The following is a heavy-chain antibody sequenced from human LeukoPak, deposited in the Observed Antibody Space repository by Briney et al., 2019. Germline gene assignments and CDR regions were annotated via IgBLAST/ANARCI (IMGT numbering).Heavy chain of an antibody. CDR3: ARDAFLSGSLSPIDY. V-gene: IGHV1-46*01. J-gene: IGHJ4*02. D-gene: IGHD5-12*01. CDR1: GYIFTNYY. CDR2: INTSGGST. Sequence: ASVKVSCKASGYIFTNYYMHWVQQAPGQGLEWMGIINTSGGSTSSAQKFQGRVIMTRDTSTSTVYMELSSLRSEDTALYYCARDAFLSGSLSPIDYWGQGTLVTVSS.